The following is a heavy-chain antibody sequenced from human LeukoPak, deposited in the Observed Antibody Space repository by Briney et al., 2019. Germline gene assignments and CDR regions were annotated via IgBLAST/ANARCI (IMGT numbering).Heavy chain of an antibody. CDR1: GGSISSYY. CDR2: IYYSGST. Sequence: SETLSLTCTVSGGSISSYYWSWIRQPPGKGLEWIGYIYYSGSTNYNPSLRSRVTISVDTSKNQFSLKLSSVTAADTAVYYCARDAGGSGRHYYYGMDVWGQGTTVTVSS. J-gene: IGHJ6*02. CDR3: ARDAGGSGRHYYYGMDV. V-gene: IGHV4-59*01. D-gene: IGHD3-10*01.